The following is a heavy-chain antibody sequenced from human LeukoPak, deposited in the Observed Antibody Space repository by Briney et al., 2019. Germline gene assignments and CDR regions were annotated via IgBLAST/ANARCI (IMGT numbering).Heavy chain of an antibody. CDR2: INTNTRDP. J-gene: IGHJ4*02. V-gene: IGHV7-4-1*02. Sequence: ASVKVSCKSSGSTFTHYAMNWVRQAPGQGLEWMGWINTNTRDPTYAQDFTGRFVFSLDTSVNTAYLQINSLRAEDTALYYCARSYQQLVPFDYWGQRTLVTVSS. D-gene: IGHD6-13*01. CDR1: GSTFTHYA. CDR3: ARSYQQLVPFDY.